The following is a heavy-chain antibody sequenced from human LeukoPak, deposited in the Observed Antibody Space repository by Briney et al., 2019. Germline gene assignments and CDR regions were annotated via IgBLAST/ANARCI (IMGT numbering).Heavy chain of an antibody. CDR1: GYTFTGYY. D-gene: IGHD1-26*01. Sequence: ASVKVSCKASGYTFTGYYMHWVRQAPGQGLEWMGWINPNSGGTNYAQKFQGRVTMTRDTSISTAYMELSRLRSDDTAVYYCAREGGSNEKDFDYWGQGTPVTVSS. CDR3: AREGGSNEKDFDY. V-gene: IGHV1-2*02. J-gene: IGHJ4*02. CDR2: INPNSGGT.